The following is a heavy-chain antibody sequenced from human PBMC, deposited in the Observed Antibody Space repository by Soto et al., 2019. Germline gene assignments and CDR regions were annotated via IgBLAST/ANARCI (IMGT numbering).Heavy chain of an antibody. J-gene: IGHJ4*02. V-gene: IGHV4-4*02. CDR2: IYRTGST. D-gene: IGHD1-26*01. Sequence: SETLSLTCAVSGGSFTSNNWWTWVRQPPGQGLEWIGEIYRTGSTNYNPSLKSRVTISLDKSENQFSLKVTSPTAADTAVYYCASRDPGISVDYWGQGTLVTVSS. CDR3: ASRDPGISVDY. CDR1: GGSFTSNNW.